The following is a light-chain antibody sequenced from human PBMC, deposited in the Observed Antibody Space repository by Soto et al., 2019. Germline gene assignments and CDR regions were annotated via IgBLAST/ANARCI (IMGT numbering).Light chain of an antibody. CDR1: SSNIGNNA. V-gene: IGLV1-36*01. Sequence: QSVLTQPPSVSESPRQRVTISCSGSSSNIGNNAVNWYKQLPGKAPKLLIYYDDLLHSRVSDRFSGSKSGTSASLAIGGLQSEDEADYYCAAWDDSLNGPFVFGTGTKVTVL. J-gene: IGLJ1*01. CDR2: YDD. CDR3: AAWDDSLNGPFV.